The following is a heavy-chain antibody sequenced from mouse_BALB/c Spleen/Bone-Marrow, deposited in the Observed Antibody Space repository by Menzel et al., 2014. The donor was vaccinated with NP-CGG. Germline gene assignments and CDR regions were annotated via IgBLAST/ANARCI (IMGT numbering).Heavy chain of an antibody. V-gene: IGHV14-3*02. CDR1: GFNIKDPY. D-gene: IGHD1-1*01. CDR2: IDPANGNT. J-gene: IGHJ3*01. CDR3: APYYYGRWFTY. Sequence: ESGAELVKPGASVKLSCTASGFNIKDPYMHWVKRRPEQGLEWIGRIDPANGNTKYDPKFQGKATITADTSSNTAYLQLSSLTSEDTAVYYCAPYYYGRWFTYWGQGTLVTVSA.